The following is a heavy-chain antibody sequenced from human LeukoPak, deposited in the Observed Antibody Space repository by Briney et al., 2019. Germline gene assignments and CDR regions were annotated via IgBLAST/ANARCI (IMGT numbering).Heavy chain of an antibody. J-gene: IGHJ4*02. CDR2: ISGSGCST. CDR1: GFTFSSYA. V-gene: IGHV3-23*01. D-gene: IGHD3-22*01. CDR3: AKGLGNYYDSSGYYDYFDY. Sequence: GGSLRLSCAASGFTFSSYAMSWVRQAPGKGLEWVSAISGSGCSTYYADSVKGRFTISRENSKNTLYLQMNSLRAEDTAVYYCAKGLGNYYDSSGYYDYFDYWGQGTLVTVSS.